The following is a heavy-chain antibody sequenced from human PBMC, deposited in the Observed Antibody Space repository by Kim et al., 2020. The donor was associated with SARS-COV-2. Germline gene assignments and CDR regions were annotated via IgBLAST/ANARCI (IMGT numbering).Heavy chain of an antibody. CDR3: AREGYASGTMGDFDY. V-gene: IGHV3-30*04. J-gene: IGHJ4*01. Sequence: GGSLRLSCLASGFTFSSYAMSWIRQAPGKGPEWVAVTSSDGSIIYYADSVKGRFTISRANSRYTLYLDMDSLSAQDTAIYYCAREGYASGTMGDFDYWG. CDR1: GFTFSSYA. D-gene: IGHD3-10*01. CDR2: TSSDGSII.